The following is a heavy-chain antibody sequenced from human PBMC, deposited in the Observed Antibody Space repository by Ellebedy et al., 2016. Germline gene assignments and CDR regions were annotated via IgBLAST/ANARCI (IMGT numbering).Heavy chain of an antibody. V-gene: IGHV3-11*01. CDR3: ARVGSGGSYFDY. Sequence: GESLKISXAASGFTFSDYYMSWIRQAPGKGLEGVAYISSSGSSISYADSVKGRFTISRDNAKNSLYLQMNSLRAEDTAVYYCARVGSGGSYFDYWGQGTLVTVSS. CDR2: ISSSGSSI. CDR1: GFTFSDYY. D-gene: IGHD3-16*01. J-gene: IGHJ4*02.